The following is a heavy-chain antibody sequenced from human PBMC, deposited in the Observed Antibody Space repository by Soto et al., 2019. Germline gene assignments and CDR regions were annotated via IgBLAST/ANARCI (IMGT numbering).Heavy chain of an antibody. CDR2: IFAGGST. D-gene: IGHD3-10*01. V-gene: IGHV3-66*01. CDR3: ARGLHSESMYRSLAAY. Sequence: EVQLVESGGGLVQPGGSLRLSCAGSGFTVSRTYLTWVRQAPGKGLEWVSIIFAGGSTYLADSVKGRFMISRDISTNTLSLQMDDLRAEETVVYYCARGLHSESMYRSLAAYWGRGIVVAVSS. J-gene: IGHJ4*02. CDR1: GFTVSRTY.